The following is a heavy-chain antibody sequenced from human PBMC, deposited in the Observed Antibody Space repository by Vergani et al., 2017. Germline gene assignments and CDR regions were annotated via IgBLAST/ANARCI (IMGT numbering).Heavy chain of an antibody. Sequence: QVQLQESGPGLVKPSQTLSLTCTVSGGSISSGSYYWSWIRQPAGKGLEWIGRIYTSGSTNYNPSLKSRVTISVDTSKNQFSLKLSSVTAADTAVYYCARDCPFASIAAAVQGWFDPWGQGTLVTVSS. CDR2: IYTSGST. CDR3: ARDCPFASIAAAVQGWFDP. J-gene: IGHJ5*02. CDR1: GGSISSGSYY. D-gene: IGHD6-13*01. V-gene: IGHV4-61*02.